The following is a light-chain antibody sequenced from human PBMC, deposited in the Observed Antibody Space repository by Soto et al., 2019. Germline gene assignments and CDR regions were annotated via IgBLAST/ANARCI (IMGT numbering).Light chain of an antibody. CDR2: SNN. Sequence: QLVLTQPPSASGTPGQRVTISCSGSSSNIGSNTVNWYQQLPGTAPKLLIYSNNQRPSGVPDRFSGSKSGTSASLAISVLQSEDEADYYCAAWDDSLNGWVFGGGTKLTVL. V-gene: IGLV1-44*01. J-gene: IGLJ3*02. CDR3: AAWDDSLNGWV. CDR1: SSNIGSNT.